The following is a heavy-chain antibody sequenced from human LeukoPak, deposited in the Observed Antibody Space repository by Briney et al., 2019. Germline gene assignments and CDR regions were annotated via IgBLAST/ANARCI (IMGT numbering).Heavy chain of an antibody. J-gene: IGHJ4*02. CDR3: ARALAGLGSLDY. CDR2: INPSGGST. CDR1: GYTFTSYY. Sequence: GGSLRLSCAASGYTFTSYYMHWVRQAPGQGLEWMGIINPSGGSTSYAQKFQGRVTMTRDTSTSTVYMELSSLRSEDTAVYYCARALAGLGSLDYWGQGTLVTVSS. D-gene: IGHD2-15*01. V-gene: IGHV1-46*01.